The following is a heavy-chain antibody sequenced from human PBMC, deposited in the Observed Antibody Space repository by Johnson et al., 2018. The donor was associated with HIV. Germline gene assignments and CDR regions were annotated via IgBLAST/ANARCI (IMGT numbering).Heavy chain of an antibody. D-gene: IGHD1-20*01. V-gene: IGHV3-30*18. CDR3: AKLTGGGGYDAFDI. J-gene: IGHJ3*02. CDR1: GFTFSSYG. CDR2: ISYDGSNK. Sequence: QVQLVESGGGVVQPGMSLRLSCAASGFTFSSYGMHWVRQAPGKGLEWVAVISYDGSNKYYADSVKGRFTISRDNSKNTLYLQMNSLRAEDTAVYYCAKLTGGGGYDAFDIWGQGTMVTVSS.